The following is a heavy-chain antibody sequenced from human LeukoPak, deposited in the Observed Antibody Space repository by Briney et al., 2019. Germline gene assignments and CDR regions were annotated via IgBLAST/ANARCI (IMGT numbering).Heavy chain of an antibody. D-gene: IGHD3-22*01. CDR3: AKEAGGYSYFDY. CDR2: ISWNSGSI. CDR1: GFTFDDYA. J-gene: IGHJ4*02. V-gene: IGHV3-9*01. Sequence: GGSLRLSCAASGFTFDDYAMHWVRQPPGKGLEWVSGISWNSGSIGYADSVKGRFTISRDNAKSSLYLQMNSLRAEDTALYYCAKEAGGYSYFDYWGQGTLVTVSS.